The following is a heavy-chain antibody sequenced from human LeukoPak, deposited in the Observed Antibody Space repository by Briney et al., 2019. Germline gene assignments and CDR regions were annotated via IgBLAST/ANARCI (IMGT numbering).Heavy chain of an antibody. CDR3: ARGRGVAVAGKEDY. D-gene: IGHD6-19*01. CDR2: TNWNGGST. V-gene: IGHV3-20*04. CDR1: GFTFDDYG. J-gene: IGHJ4*02. Sequence: PGGSLRLSCAASGFTFDDYGMSWVRQAPGKGLEWVSGTNWNGGSTGYADSVKGRFTISRDNAKNSLYLQMNSLRAEDTALYYCARGRGVAVAGKEDYWGQGTLATVSS.